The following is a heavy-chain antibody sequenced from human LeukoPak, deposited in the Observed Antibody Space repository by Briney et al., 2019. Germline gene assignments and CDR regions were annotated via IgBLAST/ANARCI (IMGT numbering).Heavy chain of an antibody. D-gene: IGHD3-3*01. CDR1: GGSISSSSYY. J-gene: IGHJ4*02. CDR3: ARDRLRLLELMVYYFDY. Sequence: PSETLSLTCTVSGGSISSSSYYWGWIRQPPGKGLEWIGSIYTSGSTNYNPSLKSRVTMSVDTSKNQFSLKLSSVTAADTAVYYCARDRLRLLELMVYYFDYWGQGTLVTVSS. V-gene: IGHV4-39*07. CDR2: IYTSGST.